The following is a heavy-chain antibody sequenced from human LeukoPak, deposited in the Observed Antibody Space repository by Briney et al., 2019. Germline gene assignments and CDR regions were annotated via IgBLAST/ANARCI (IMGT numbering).Heavy chain of an antibody. D-gene: IGHD1-26*01. CDR3: ANNRDVGSGWYFDL. CDR1: GGSISSCY. V-gene: IGHV4-59*08. CDR2: IYYSGST. J-gene: IGHJ2*01. Sequence: SETLSLTCTVSGGSISSCYWSWIRQPPGKGLEWIGYIYYSGSTNYNPSLKSRVTISVDTSKNQFSLKLSSVTAADTAVYYCANNRDVGSGWYFDLWGRGTLVTVSS.